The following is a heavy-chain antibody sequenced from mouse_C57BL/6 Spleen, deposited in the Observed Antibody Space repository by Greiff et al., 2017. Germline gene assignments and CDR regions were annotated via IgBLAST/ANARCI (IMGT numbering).Heavy chain of an antibody. D-gene: IGHD1-1*01. CDR1: GYTFTSYW. CDR3: ARWKDYGSSYFDY. Sequence: VQVVESGAELAKPGASVKLSCKASGYTFTSYWMHWVKQRPGQGLEWIGYINPSSGYTKYNQKFKDKATLTADKSSSTAYMQLSSLTYEDSAVYYCARWKDYGSSYFDYWGQGTTLTVSS. J-gene: IGHJ2*01. CDR2: INPSSGYT. V-gene: IGHV1-7*01.